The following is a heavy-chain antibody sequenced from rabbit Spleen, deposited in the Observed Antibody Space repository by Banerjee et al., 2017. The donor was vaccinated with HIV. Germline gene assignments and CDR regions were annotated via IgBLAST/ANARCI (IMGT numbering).Heavy chain of an antibody. CDR3: ARDTSTSFSTYGMDL. J-gene: IGHJ6*01. D-gene: IGHD1-1*01. CDR2: IYSGDDST. CDR1: GFSFSTNYW. Sequence: EESGGGLVKPEGSLKLSCTASGFSFSTNYWICWVRQAPGKGPEWIGCIYSGDDSTWSASRAKGRFTISKTSSTTVTLQMTSLTAADTATYFCARDTSTSFSTYGMDLWGPGTLVTVS. V-gene: IGHV1S45*01.